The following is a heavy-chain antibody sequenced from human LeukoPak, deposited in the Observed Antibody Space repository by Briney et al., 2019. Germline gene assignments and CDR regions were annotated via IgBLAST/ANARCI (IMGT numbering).Heavy chain of an antibody. Sequence: PSETLSLTCAVYGGSFSGYYWSWIRQPPGKGLEWIGEINHSGSTNYNPSLKSRVTISVDTSKNQFSLKLSSVTAADTAVYYCARHLRSSWDDFDYWGQGTLVTVSS. V-gene: IGHV4-34*01. CDR1: GGSFSGYY. CDR2: INHSGST. J-gene: IGHJ4*02. D-gene: IGHD6-13*01. CDR3: ARHLRSSWDDFDY.